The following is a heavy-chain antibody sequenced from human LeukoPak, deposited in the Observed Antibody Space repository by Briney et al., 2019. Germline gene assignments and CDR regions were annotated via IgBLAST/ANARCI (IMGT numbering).Heavy chain of an antibody. Sequence: PGGSLRLSCAASGFTLSNAWMSWVRQAPGKGLEWVGRIKSKTDGGTTDYAAPVKGRFTISRDDSKNTLYLQMNSLKTEDTAVYYCTTDSVVQVRGVIIKSINDAFDIWGQGTMVTVSS. D-gene: IGHD3-10*01. J-gene: IGHJ3*02. CDR3: TTDSVVQVRGVIIKSINDAFDI. CDR2: IKSKTDGGTT. CDR1: GFTLSNAW. V-gene: IGHV3-15*01.